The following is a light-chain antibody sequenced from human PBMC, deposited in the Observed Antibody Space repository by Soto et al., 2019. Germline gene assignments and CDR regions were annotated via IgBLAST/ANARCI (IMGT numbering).Light chain of an antibody. CDR1: SSDVGGYKY. Sequence: QSALTQPPSASGSPGQSVTISCTGTSSDVGGYKYVSWYQQHPGKAPKLLIYEVSKRPSGVPDRFSGSKSGNTASLTVSGLRAADEADYYCSSYAGSYTWVFGGGIKLTVL. CDR2: EVS. V-gene: IGLV2-8*01. CDR3: SSYAGSYTWV. J-gene: IGLJ3*02.